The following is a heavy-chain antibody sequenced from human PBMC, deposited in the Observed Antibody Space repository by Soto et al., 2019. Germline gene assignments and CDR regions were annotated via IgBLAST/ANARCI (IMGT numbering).Heavy chain of an antibody. Sequence: QVQLVESGGGVVQPGGSLRLSCEASGFTFSGYGMHWVRQSPGEGLEWVAVLANDGTYQYYADSMKGRFTMSRDNYKNTLYLQMDSLRPGGTAVYYCARSLGGSSGFPPDYWGQGTLVTVSS. J-gene: IGHJ4*02. CDR1: GFTFSGYG. D-gene: IGHD6-13*01. V-gene: IGHV3-30*03. CDR3: ARSLGGSSGFPPDY. CDR2: LANDGTYQ.